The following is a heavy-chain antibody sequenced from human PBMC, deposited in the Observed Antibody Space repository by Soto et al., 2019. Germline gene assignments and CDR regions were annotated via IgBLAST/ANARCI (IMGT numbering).Heavy chain of an antibody. V-gene: IGHV3-23*01. CDR1: GFTFSSYA. CDR3: AKGRYYYYYGMDV. J-gene: IGHJ6*02. Sequence: GGSLRLSCAASGFTFSSYAMSWVRQSPGKGLEWVSAISGSGGSTYYADSVKGRFTISRDNSKNTLYLQMNSLRAEDTAVYYCAKGRYYYYYGMDVWGQGTTVTVSS. CDR2: ISGSGGST.